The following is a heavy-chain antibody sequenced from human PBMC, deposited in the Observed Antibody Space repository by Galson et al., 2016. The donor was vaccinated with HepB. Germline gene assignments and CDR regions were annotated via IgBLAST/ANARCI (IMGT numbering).Heavy chain of an antibody. CDR3: ARDFWRGNYYFDY. CDR2: INPSDGNT. D-gene: IGHD3-3*01. J-gene: IGHJ4*02. Sequence: SVKVSCKASGYTFTTYYMNWVRQAPGQGLEWMGIINPSDGNTSSAQKFQDRITMTRDTSTSALYMELRSLRSEDTAIYYCARDFWRGNYYFDYWGQGTLVTVSS. CDR1: GYTFTTYY. V-gene: IGHV1-46*01.